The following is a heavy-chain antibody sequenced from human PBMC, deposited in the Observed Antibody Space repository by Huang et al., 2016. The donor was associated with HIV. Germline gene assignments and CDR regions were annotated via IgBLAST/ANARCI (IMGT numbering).Heavy chain of an antibody. CDR1: GYGFSSYW. Sequence: VLLVQSGAELKEPGESLKISCKASGYGFSSYWMGWVRQKPGKGLEWMGISYPRDSETKYSPSFDGQVTISADKSTRTAYLQWESLKAPDTAIYFCARQVDGFRSHFDFWGQGTLVSVSS. V-gene: IGHV5-51*01. J-gene: IGHJ4*02. CDR3: ARQVDGFRSHFDF. D-gene: IGHD5-18*01. CDR2: SYPRDSET.